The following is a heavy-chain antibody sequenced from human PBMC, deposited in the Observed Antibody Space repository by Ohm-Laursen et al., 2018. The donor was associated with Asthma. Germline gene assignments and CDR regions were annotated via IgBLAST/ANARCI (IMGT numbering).Heavy chain of an antibody. D-gene: IGHD3-22*01. Sequence: SLRLSCSASGFTFSSYSMNWVRQAPGKGLEWVSSISSSSSYIYYADSVKGRFTISRDNAKNSLYLQMNSLRAEDTAVYYCARGVYYDSSGYYFGRYYFDYWGQGTLVTVSS. J-gene: IGHJ4*02. CDR2: ISSSSSYI. CDR1: GFTFSSYS. V-gene: IGHV3-21*01. CDR3: ARGVYYDSSGYYFGRYYFDY.